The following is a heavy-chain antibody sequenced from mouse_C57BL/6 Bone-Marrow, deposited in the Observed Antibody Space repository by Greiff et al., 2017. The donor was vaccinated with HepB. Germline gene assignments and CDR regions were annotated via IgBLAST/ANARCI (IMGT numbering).Heavy chain of an antibody. J-gene: IGHJ2*01. D-gene: IGHD2-2*01. CDR1: GFSLTSYG. Sequence: VHLVESGPGLVQPSQSLSITCTVSGFSLTSYGVHWVRQSPGKGLEWLGVIWSGGSTDYNAAFISRLSISKDNSKSQVFFKMNSLQADDTAIYYCARSLYGYDGFDYWGQGTTLTVSS. CDR3: ARSLYGYDGFDY. CDR2: IWSGGST. V-gene: IGHV2-2*01.